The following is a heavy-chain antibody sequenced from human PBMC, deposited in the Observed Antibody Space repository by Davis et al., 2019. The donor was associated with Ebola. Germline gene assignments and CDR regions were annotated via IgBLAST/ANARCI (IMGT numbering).Heavy chain of an antibody. CDR1: GFTFSSYE. V-gene: IGHV3-7*03. CDR3: ARAGSPGSVDL. J-gene: IGHJ5*02. D-gene: IGHD3-10*01. CDR2: IKQDGSEK. Sequence: GGSLRLSCAASGFTFSSYEMNWVRQAPGKGLEWVANIKQDGSEKYYVDSARGRFTISRDNVRNILYLEMSSLRVEDTAVYYCARAGSPGSVDLWGQGTLVTVSS.